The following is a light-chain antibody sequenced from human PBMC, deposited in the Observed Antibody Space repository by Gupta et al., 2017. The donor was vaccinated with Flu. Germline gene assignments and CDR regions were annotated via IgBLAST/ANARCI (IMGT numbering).Light chain of an antibody. Sequence: YLGERATINCKPSQNILHLFNNKEYLAWYQQKPGQPPKLLLYWASARVSGVPDRFSGSGSGTDFTLTISSLQPDDVGIYYCQQYISTPPTFGQGTRLEI. CDR3: QQYISTPPT. J-gene: IGKJ5*01. CDR2: WAS. V-gene: IGKV4-1*01. CDR1: QNILHLFNNKEY.